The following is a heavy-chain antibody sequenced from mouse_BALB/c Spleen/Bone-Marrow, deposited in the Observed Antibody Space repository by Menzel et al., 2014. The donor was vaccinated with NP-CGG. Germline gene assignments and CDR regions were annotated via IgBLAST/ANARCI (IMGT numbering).Heavy chain of an antibody. CDR3: AREAPVVAKDYFDY. J-gene: IGHJ2*01. CDR2: ISSGSRTI. D-gene: IGHD1-1*01. V-gene: IGHV5-17*02. Sequence: VPLMESGGGLVQPGGIRKLSWAASGFTFSSFGLHWVRQAPEKGLEWDAYISSGSRTIYYADTEKGRFTISRDNHKNTLFLQMTSLRSEDTAMYYCAREAPVVAKDYFDYWGLCTTLTGSS. CDR1: GFTFSSFG.